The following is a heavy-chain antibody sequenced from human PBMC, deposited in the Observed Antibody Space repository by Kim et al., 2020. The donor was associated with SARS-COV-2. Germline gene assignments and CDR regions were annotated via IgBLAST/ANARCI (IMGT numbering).Heavy chain of an antibody. CDR3: ARLRHYYDGGVHYYYYGLDV. V-gene: IGHV3-7*01. CDR2: IKQDGSEE. J-gene: IGHJ6*02. Sequence: GGSLRLSCAASGFTFSAYWMTWVRQAPGKGLEWVANIKQDGSEEYYVDSVKGRFTISRDNAKNSLYLQMNTLRAEDTAVFYCARLRHYYDGGVHYYYYGLDVWGQGTTVTVSS. D-gene: IGHD3-22*01. CDR1: GFTFSAYW.